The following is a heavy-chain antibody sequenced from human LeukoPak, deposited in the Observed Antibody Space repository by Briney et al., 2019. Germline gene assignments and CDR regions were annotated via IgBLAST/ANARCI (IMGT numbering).Heavy chain of an antibody. J-gene: IGHJ6*02. Sequence: GGSLRLSCAASGFTFSSYGMHWVRQAPGKGLEWVAVIWYDGSNKYYADSVKGRFTISRDNSKNTLYLQMNTLRAEDTAVYYCAREPNVDLLWFGEPKPIDYYYYGMDVWGQGTTVTVSS. V-gene: IGHV3-30*19. CDR2: IWYDGSNK. CDR3: AREPNVDLLWFGEPKPIDYYYYGMDV. CDR1: GFTFSSYG. D-gene: IGHD3-10*01.